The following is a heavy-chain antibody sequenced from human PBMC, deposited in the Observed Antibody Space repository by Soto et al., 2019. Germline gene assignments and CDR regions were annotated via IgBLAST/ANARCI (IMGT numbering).Heavy chain of an antibody. D-gene: IGHD6-13*01. V-gene: IGHV1-2*04. CDR3: ARGASGIAAAGADAFDI. J-gene: IGHJ3*02. Sequence: ASVKVSCKASGYTFTGYYMHWVRQAPGQGLEWMGWINPNSGGTNYAQKFQGWVTMTRDTSISTAYMELSRLRSDDTAVYYCARGASGIAAAGADAFDIWGQGTMVTVSS. CDR2: INPNSGGT. CDR1: GYTFTGYY.